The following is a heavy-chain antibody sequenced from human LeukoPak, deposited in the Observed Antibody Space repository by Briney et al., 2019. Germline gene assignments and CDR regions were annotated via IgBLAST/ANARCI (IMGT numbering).Heavy chain of an antibody. CDR3: ARGGVDCSGGSCPKSWFDP. J-gene: IGHJ5*02. V-gene: IGHV1-18*01. CDR2: ISAYNGNT. D-gene: IGHD2-15*01. CDR1: GYTFTSYG. Sequence: ASVKVSCKASGYTFTSYGISWVRHAPGQGLEWMGSISAYNGNTNYAQKLQGRVTMTTDTSTSTAYMELRSLRSDDTAVYYCARGGVDCSGGSCPKSWFDPWGQGTLVTVSS.